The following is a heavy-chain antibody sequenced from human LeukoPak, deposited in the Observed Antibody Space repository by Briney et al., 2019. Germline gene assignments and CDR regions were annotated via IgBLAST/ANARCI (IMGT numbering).Heavy chain of an antibody. CDR1: GFTFSRYS. CDR2: ISSSSSYI. V-gene: IGHV3-21*01. J-gene: IGHJ4*02. CDR3: ARDTQLQPFDY. Sequence: GGSLRLSCAASGFTFSRYSMNWVRQAPGKGLEWVSSISSSSSYIYYADSVKGRFTVSRDNAKNSLYLQMNSLRAEDTAVYYCARDTQLQPFDYWGQGTLVTVSS. D-gene: IGHD4-11*01.